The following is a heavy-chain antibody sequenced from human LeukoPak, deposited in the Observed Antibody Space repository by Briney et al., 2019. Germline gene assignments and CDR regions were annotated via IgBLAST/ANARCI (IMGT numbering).Heavy chain of an antibody. CDR2: INHSGST. J-gene: IGHJ4*02. CDR1: GGSFSGYY. CDR3: ARRGRSYYYDSSGYRGSYYYFDY. V-gene: IGHV4-34*01. D-gene: IGHD3-22*01. Sequence: SETLSLTCAVYGGSFSGYYWSWIRQPPGKGLEWIGEINHSGSTNYNPSLKSRVTISVDTSKNQFSLKLSSVTAADTAVYYCARRGRSYYYDSSGYRGSYYYFDYWGQGTLVTVSS.